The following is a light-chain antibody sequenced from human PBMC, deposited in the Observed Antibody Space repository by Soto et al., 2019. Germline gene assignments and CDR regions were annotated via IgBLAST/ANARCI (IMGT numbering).Light chain of an antibody. J-gene: IGLJ1*01. CDR2: EGS. CDR1: SSDVGSYNL. Sequence: QSALTQPASVSGSPGQSITISCTGTSSDVGSYNLVSWYRQHPGKAPKLMMYEGSKRPSGVSNRFSGSKSGNTASLTISGLQAEEEADYYCCSYAGSPYVFGTGTKVTVL. V-gene: IGLV2-23*01. CDR3: CSYAGSPYV.